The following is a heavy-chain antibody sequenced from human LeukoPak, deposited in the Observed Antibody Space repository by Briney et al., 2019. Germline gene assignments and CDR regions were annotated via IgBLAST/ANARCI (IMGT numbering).Heavy chain of an antibody. CDR3: AKDTEYSGYASFFDY. CDR2: ISGSGGST. D-gene: IGHD5-12*01. V-gene: IGHV3-23*01. CDR1: GFTFSSYA. Sequence: GGSLRLSCAASGFTFSSYAMSWVHQAPGKGLEWVSAISGSGGSTYYADSVKGRFTISRDNSKNTLYLQMNSLRAEDTAVYYCAKDTEYSGYASFFDYWGQGTLVTVSS. J-gene: IGHJ4*02.